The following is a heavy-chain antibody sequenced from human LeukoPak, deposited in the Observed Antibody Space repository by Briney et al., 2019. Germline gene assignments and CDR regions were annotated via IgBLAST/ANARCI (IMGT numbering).Heavy chain of an antibody. CDR3: ARGHSGYDWDFDY. J-gene: IGHJ4*02. V-gene: IGHV4-38-2*01. CDR1: GYSISSGYY. D-gene: IGHD5-12*01. CDR2: IYHSGST. Sequence: SETLSLTCAVSGYSISSGYYWGWIRQPPGKGLEWIGSIYHSGSTYYNPSLKSRVTISVDTSKNQFSLKLSSVTAADTAVYYCARGHSGYDWDFDYWGQGTLVTVSS.